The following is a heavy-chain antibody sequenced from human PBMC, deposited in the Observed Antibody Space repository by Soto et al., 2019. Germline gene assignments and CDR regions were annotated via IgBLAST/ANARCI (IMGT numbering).Heavy chain of an antibody. D-gene: IGHD6-19*01. CDR1: GFTFSSYG. Sequence: GGSLRLSCAASGFTFSSYGMHWVRQAPGKGLEWVAVISYDGSNKYYADSVKGRFTISRDNSKNTLYLQMNSLRAEDTAVYYCAKDKRLRKQWLGYYFDYWGQGTLVTVSS. V-gene: IGHV3-30*18. J-gene: IGHJ4*02. CDR3: AKDKRLRKQWLGYYFDY. CDR2: ISYDGSNK.